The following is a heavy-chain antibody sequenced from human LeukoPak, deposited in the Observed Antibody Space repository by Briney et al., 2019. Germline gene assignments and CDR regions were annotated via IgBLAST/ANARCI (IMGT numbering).Heavy chain of an antibody. V-gene: IGHV1-46*01. Sequence: GASVKVSCRASGYTFTSYYMHWVRQAPGQGLEWMGIINPSGGSTSYAQKFQGRVTMTRDMTTSTVYMELSSLRSEDTAVHYCARDSVEQWLSNYYYYMDVWGKGTTVTVSS. CDR3: ARDSVEQWLSNYYYYMDV. D-gene: IGHD6-19*01. J-gene: IGHJ6*03. CDR2: INPSGGST. CDR1: GYTFTSYY.